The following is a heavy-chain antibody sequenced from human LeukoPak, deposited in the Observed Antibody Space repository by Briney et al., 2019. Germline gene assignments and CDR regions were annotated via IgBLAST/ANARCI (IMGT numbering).Heavy chain of an antibody. D-gene: IGHD3-3*01. Sequence: SETLSLTCTVSGGSISSSGYYWGWIRQPPGKGLEWIGSIYYSGSTYYNPSLKSRVTISADTSKNQFSLKLSSVTAADTAVYYCARREYYDFWSGYGGNLPWGQGTLVTVSS. CDR1: GGSISSSGYY. V-gene: IGHV4-39*01. CDR3: ARREYYDFWSGYGGNLP. CDR2: IYYSGST. J-gene: IGHJ4*02.